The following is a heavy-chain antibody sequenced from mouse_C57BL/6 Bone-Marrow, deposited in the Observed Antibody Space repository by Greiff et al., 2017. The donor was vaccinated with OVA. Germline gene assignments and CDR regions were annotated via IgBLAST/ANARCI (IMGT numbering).Heavy chain of an antibody. CDR1: GFTFSSYG. V-gene: IGHV5-6*02. CDR2: ISSGGSYT. CDR3: ARRDFYYYFDY. D-gene: IGHD2-3*01. J-gene: IGHJ2*01. Sequence: DVKLVESGGDLVKPGGSLKLSCAASGFTFSSYGMSWVRQTPDKRLEWVATISSGGSYTYYPDSVKGRFTISRDNAKNTLYLQMSSLKSEDTAMYYCARRDFYYYFDYWGQGTTLTVSS.